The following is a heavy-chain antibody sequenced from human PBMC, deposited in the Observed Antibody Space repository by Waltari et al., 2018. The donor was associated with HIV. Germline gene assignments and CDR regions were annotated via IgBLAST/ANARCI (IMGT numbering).Heavy chain of an antibody. J-gene: IGHJ4*02. CDR3: SREGYGGNPANNFDF. Sequence: QVHLQQSGAGLLKPSETLSLTCPVSGGSFRGYYWSWIRQPPGQGLEWIGEVNHSGNINYNPSLKSRLIISVDTSKRQFSLRLKSVTAADTAVYYCSREGYGGNPANNFDFWGQGTLVSVSS. CDR1: GGSFRGYY. CDR2: VNHSGNI. V-gene: IGHV4-34*01. D-gene: IGHD2-15*01.